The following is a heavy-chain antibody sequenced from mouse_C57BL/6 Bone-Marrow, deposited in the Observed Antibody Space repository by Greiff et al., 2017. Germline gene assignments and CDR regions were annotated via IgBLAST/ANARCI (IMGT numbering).Heavy chain of an antibody. J-gene: IGHJ1*03. Sequence: VQLQQPGAELVRPGTSVKLSCKASGYTFTSYWMHWVKQRPGQGLEWIGVIDPSDSYTNYNQKFKGKATLTVDTSSSTAYMQLSSLTSEDSAVYYFARPTVVATPYWYFDVWGTGTTVTVSS. CDR3: ARPTVVATPYWYFDV. CDR1: GYTFTSYW. D-gene: IGHD1-1*01. V-gene: IGHV1-59*01. CDR2: IDPSDSYT.